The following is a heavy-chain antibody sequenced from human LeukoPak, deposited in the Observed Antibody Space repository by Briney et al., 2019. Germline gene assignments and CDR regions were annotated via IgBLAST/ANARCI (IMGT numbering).Heavy chain of an antibody. Sequence: SETLTLTCTVSGDSISSSVYYWDWLRQPPGKGLEWIATISYSGTTYYNPSLKSRVTISVDTSKNQFSLKLSSVTAADTAVYYCARMCSSGDCYSAGADYWGQGTLVPVSS. J-gene: IGHJ4*02. CDR2: ISYSGTT. D-gene: IGHD2-15*01. CDR1: GDSISSSVYY. V-gene: IGHV4-39*01. CDR3: ARMCSSGDCYSAGADY.